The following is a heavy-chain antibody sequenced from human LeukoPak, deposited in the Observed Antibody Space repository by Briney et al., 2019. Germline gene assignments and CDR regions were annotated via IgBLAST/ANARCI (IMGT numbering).Heavy chain of an antibody. V-gene: IGHV1-69*13. Sequence: SVRVSCKASGGTFSSYAISWVRQAPGQGLEWMGRIIPIFGTANYAQKFQGRVTITADESTSTAYMELSSLRSEDTAVYYCARDRLEDYYDSSGYPPFDYWGQGTLVTVSS. J-gene: IGHJ4*02. CDR2: IIPIFGTA. CDR1: GGTFSSYA. D-gene: IGHD3-22*01. CDR3: ARDRLEDYYDSSGYPPFDY.